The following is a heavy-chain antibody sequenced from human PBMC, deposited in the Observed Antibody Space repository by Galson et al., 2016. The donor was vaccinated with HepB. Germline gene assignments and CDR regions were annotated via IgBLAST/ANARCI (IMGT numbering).Heavy chain of an antibody. CDR3: ARDVLAGARHYTAFDI. D-gene: IGHD3-3*01. J-gene: IGHJ3*02. CDR1: GFTFRGHW. CDR2: TRNKANGYTT. V-gene: IGHV3-72*01. Sequence: SLRLSCAASGFTFRGHWMFWVRQAPGKGPEWIGRTRNKANGYTTEFAASVKGRFSISRDDPKNSVHLQMDSLKTEDTAVYYCARDVLAGARHYTAFDIWGQGTTVTVSS.